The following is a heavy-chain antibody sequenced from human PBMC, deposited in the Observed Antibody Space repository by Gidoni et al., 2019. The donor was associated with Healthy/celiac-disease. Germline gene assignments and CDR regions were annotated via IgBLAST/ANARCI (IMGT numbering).Heavy chain of an antibody. Sequence: EVQLLESGGGLVQPGGSLRLSCAASGFTVSSYAMSWVRQAPGKGLEWVSAISGSGGSTYYADSVKGRFTISRDNSKNTLYLQMNSLRAEDTAVYYCAKGRGYSYGPEDAFDIWGQGTMVTVSS. CDR3: AKGRGYSYGPEDAFDI. V-gene: IGHV3-23*01. J-gene: IGHJ3*02. CDR2: ISGSGGST. D-gene: IGHD5-18*01. CDR1: GFTVSSYA.